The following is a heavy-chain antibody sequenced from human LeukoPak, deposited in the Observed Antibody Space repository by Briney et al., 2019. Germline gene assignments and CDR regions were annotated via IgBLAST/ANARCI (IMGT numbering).Heavy chain of an antibody. CDR3: VRGHHEVDAFDI. Sequence: GGSLRLSCAGSGFTLRSYSMNWVRQAPGKGLEWLSYIRSSSSTKYYADYVKGRFTISRDNAKNSVYLQMNSLRAEDTAVYYCVRGHHEVDAFDIWGQGTMVTVSS. CDR2: IRSSSSTK. J-gene: IGHJ3*02. D-gene: IGHD1-14*01. CDR1: GFTLRSYS. V-gene: IGHV3-48*04.